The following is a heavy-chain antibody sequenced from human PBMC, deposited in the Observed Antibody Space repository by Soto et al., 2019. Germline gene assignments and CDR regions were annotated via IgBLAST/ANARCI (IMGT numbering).Heavy chain of an antibody. V-gene: IGHV3-15*01. Sequence: GGSLRLSCAASGFTFSNAWMSWVRQAPGKGLEWVGRIKSKTDGGTTDYAAPVKGRFTISRDDSKNTLYLQMNSLKTEDTAVYYCTTGWVDYYYYGMDVWGQGTTVTVSS. CDR3: TTGWVDYYYYGMDV. J-gene: IGHJ6*02. CDR1: GFTFSNAW. D-gene: IGHD1-26*01. CDR2: IKSKTDGGTT.